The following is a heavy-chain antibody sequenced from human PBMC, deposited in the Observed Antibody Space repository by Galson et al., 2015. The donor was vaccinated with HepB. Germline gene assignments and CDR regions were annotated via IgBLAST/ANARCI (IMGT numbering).Heavy chain of an antibody. CDR1: GFTFSDYS. J-gene: IGHJ4*02. Sequence: SLRLSCAASGFTFSDYSMTWIRQTPGGGLEWVSSIAPASTFTKYADSVKGRFTMSRDNAENSVYLEMHTLRAEDTAVYYCLRGDGWYGLDYWGQGILVTVSS. D-gene: IGHD6-19*01. CDR3: LRGDGWYGLDY. V-gene: IGHV3-11*06. CDR2: IAPASTFT.